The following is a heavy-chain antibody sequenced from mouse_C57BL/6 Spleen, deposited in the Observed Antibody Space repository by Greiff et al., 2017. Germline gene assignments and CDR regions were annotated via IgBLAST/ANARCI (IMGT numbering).Heavy chain of an antibody. V-gene: IGHV1-64*01. CDR2: IHPNSGST. D-gene: IGHD4-1*01. CDR1: GYTFTRYW. CDR3: ARNLYWDYFDY. J-gene: IGHJ2*01. Sequence: QVQLQQPGAELVKPGASVKLSCKASGYTFTRYWMHWVKQRPGQGLEWIGMIHPNSGSTNYNEKFKSKATLTVDKSSSTAYMQLSSLTSEDSAVYYCARNLYWDYFDYWGQGTTLTVSS.